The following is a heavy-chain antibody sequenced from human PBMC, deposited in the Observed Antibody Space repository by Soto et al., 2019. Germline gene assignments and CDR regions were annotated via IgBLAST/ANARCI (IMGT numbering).Heavy chain of an antibody. Sequence: ASVKVSCKASGGTFSSYAISWVRQAPGQGLEWMGGIIPIFGTANYAQKFQGRVTITADKSTSTAYMELSSLRSEDTAVYYCAKDLEEDCSSTSCYPGRYYYYYYGMDVWGQGTTVTVSS. V-gene: IGHV1-69*06. CDR2: IIPIFGTA. CDR3: AKDLEEDCSSTSCYPGRYYYYYYGMDV. J-gene: IGHJ6*02. D-gene: IGHD2-2*01. CDR1: GGTFSSYA.